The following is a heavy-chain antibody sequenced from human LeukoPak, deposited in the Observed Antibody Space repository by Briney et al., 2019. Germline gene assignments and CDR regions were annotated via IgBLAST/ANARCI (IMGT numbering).Heavy chain of an antibody. CDR3: ARIVIAAAGTDAFDI. CDR1: GFTFSSYS. Sequence: GGSLRLSCAASGFTFSSYSMNWVRQAPGKGLEWVSSISSSSSYIYYADSMKGRFTISRDNAKNSLYLQMNSLRAEDTAVYYCARIVIAAAGTDAFDIWGQGTMVTVSS. D-gene: IGHD6-13*01. V-gene: IGHV3-21*01. J-gene: IGHJ3*02. CDR2: ISSSSSYI.